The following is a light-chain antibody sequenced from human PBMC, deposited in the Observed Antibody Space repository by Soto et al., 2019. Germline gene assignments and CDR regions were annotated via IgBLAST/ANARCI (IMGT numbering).Light chain of an antibody. Sequence: QCALTQPASVSGSPGQSITISCTGTISDVGGYNYVSWYQQHPGKAPKLMIYEVSNRPSGVSNRFSGSKSGNTASLTISGLQAEDEADYYCSSYTSSSTPYVFGTGTKVTVL. CDR3: SSYTSSSTPYV. CDR1: ISDVGGYNY. J-gene: IGLJ1*01. CDR2: EVS. V-gene: IGLV2-14*01.